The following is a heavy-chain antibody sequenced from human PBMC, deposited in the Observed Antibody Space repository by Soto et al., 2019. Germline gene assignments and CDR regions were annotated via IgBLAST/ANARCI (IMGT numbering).Heavy chain of an antibody. Sequence: WTWIRQPPGKGLEWIGYISYSGSTNYNPSLKSRVTISADTSKNQFSLKLNSVTAADTAVYYCARRNSGDNWLDPWGQGTLVTVSS. D-gene: IGHD2-21*01. V-gene: IGHV4-61*07. CDR2: ISYSGST. J-gene: IGHJ5*02. CDR3: ARRNSGDNWLDP.